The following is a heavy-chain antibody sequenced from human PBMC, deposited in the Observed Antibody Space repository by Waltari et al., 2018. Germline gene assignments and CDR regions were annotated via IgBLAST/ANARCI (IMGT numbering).Heavy chain of an antibody. J-gene: IGHJ3*02. D-gene: IGHD3-22*01. Sequence: QVQLQQWGAGLLKPSETLSLTCAVYGGSFSGYSWSWLRPPPGKGLEWIGEINHSGSTNYNPSLKSRVTISVDTSKNQFSLKLSSVTAADTAVYYCARKAMIVVVITADPGAFDIWGQGTMVTVSS. CDR2: INHSGST. V-gene: IGHV4-34*01. CDR1: GGSFSGYS. CDR3: ARKAMIVVVITADPGAFDI.